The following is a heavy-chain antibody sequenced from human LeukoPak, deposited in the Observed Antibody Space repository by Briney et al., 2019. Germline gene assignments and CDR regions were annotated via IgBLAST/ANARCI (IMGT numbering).Heavy chain of an antibody. Sequence: SVKVSFKASGGTVSRYAISGVRQAPGQGLEWMGGIIPIFGTANYAQKFQGRVTITADESTSTAYMELSSLRSEDTAVYYCATTMVRGVSYYFDYWGQGTLVTVSS. D-gene: IGHD3-10*01. V-gene: IGHV1-69*01. CDR3: ATTMVRGVSYYFDY. CDR1: GGTVSRYA. J-gene: IGHJ4*02. CDR2: IIPIFGTA.